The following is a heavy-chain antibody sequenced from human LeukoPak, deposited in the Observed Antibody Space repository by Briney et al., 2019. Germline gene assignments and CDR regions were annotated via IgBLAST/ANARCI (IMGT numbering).Heavy chain of an antibody. V-gene: IGHV4-34*01. CDR2: INHSGST. J-gene: IGHJ4*02. CDR3: ASSRDGYNPLFDY. D-gene: IGHD5-24*01. Sequence: SETLSLTCAVYSGSFSGYYWSWIRQPPGKGLEWIGEINHSGSTNYNPSLKSRVTISVDTSKNQFSLKLSSVTAADTAVYYCASSRDGYNPLFDYWGQGTLVTVSS. CDR1: SGSFSGYY.